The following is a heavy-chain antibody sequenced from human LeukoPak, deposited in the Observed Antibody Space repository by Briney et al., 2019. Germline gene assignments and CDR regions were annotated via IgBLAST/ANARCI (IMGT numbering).Heavy chain of an antibody. V-gene: IGHV4-30-2*01. J-gene: IGHJ4*02. CDR2: IYHSGST. D-gene: IGHD3-22*01. CDR3: ARETYYDSSGYYDY. Sequence: PSQTLSLTCTVSGDSISSGGYYWSWIRQHPGKGLEWIGYIYHSGSTYYNPSLKSRVTISVDRSKNQFSLKLSSVTAADTAVYYCARETYYDSSGYYDYWGQGTLVTVSS. CDR1: GDSISSGGYY.